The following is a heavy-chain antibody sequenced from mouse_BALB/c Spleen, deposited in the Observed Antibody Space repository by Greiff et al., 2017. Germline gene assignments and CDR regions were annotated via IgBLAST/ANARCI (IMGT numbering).Heavy chain of an antibody. J-gene: IGHJ3*01. CDR3: ARSYYYGSSYAY. Sequence: QVQLQQSGAELAKPGASVKMSCKASGYTFTSYWMHWVKQRPGQGLEWIGYINPSTGYTEYNQKFKDKATLTADKSSSTAYMQLSSLTSEVSAVYYCARSYYYGSSYAYWGQGTLVTVSA. D-gene: IGHD1-1*01. CDR2: INPSTGYT. V-gene: IGHV1-7*01. CDR1: GYTFTSYW.